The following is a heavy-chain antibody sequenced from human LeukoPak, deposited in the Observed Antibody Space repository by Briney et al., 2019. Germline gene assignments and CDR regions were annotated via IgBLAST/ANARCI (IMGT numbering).Heavy chain of an antibody. Sequence: PGGSLRLSCAASGFTFSSYGMHWVRQAPGKGLEWVAVIWYDGSNKYYADSVKGRFTTSRDNSKNTLYLQMNSLRAEDTAVYYCARGGYYGSGSFFDYWGQGTLVTVSS. D-gene: IGHD3-10*01. CDR2: IWYDGSNK. CDR1: GFTFSSYG. CDR3: ARGGYYGSGSFFDY. J-gene: IGHJ4*02. V-gene: IGHV3-33*01.